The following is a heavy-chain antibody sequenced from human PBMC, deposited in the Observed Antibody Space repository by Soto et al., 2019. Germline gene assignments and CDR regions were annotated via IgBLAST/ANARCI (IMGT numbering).Heavy chain of an antibody. Sequence: GGSLRLSCAASGFTFSNAWMSWVRQAPGKGLEWVGRIKSKTDGGTTDYAAPVKGRFTISRDDSKNTLYLQMNSLKTEDTAVYYCTTFYGDYGYYYYYYMDVWGKGTTVTVSS. CDR1: GFTFSNAW. CDR3: TTFYGDYGYYYYYYMDV. V-gene: IGHV3-15*01. CDR2: IKSKTDGGTT. J-gene: IGHJ6*03. D-gene: IGHD4-17*01.